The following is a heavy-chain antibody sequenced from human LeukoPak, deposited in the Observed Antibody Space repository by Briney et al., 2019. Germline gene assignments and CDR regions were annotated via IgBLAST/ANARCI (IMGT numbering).Heavy chain of an antibody. Sequence: PGGSLRLSCAASGFTFSSYWMHWVRQAPGKGLVWVSRINSDGSNTSYADSVKGRFTISRDNAKNALYLQMNSLRAEDTAVYYCARVYGDCVPFDYWGQGTLVTVSS. J-gene: IGHJ4*02. D-gene: IGHD4-17*01. CDR1: GFTFSSYW. V-gene: IGHV3-74*01. CDR2: INSDGSNT. CDR3: ARVYGDCVPFDY.